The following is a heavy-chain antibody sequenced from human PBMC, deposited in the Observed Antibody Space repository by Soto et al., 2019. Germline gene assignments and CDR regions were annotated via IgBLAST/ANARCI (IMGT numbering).Heavy chain of an antibody. Sequence: EVQLVESVGGLVKPGGSLRLSCVASGFALSDNTMSWVRQAPGKGLDWVSTISTSSSNIFYAAAVRGRFTVSRDTAKNSLYLPLDTLRAEDTAVYLCASGLGGVPVAADLAYWVQGTL. J-gene: IGHJ4*02. V-gene: IGHV3-21*02. CDR1: GFALSDNT. D-gene: IGHD6-25*01. CDR2: ISTSSSNI. CDR3: ASGLGGVPVAADLAY.